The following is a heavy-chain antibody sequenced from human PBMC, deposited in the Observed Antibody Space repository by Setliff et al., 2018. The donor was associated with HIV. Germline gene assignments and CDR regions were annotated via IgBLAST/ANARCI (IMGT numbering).Heavy chain of an antibody. Sequence: AASVKVSCKASGYTFTSYYIHWVRRAPGQGLEWMGVIHPSGGSTSYAQSFQDRVTMTRDTSTSTVYMELSSLRSEDTAVYYCARVRYCSGGSCYGGEYWFDPWGQGTLVTVSS. V-gene: IGHV1-46*01. CDR3: ARVRYCSGGSCYGGEYWFDP. J-gene: IGHJ5*02. CDR2: IHPSGGST. CDR1: GYTFTSYY. D-gene: IGHD2-15*01.